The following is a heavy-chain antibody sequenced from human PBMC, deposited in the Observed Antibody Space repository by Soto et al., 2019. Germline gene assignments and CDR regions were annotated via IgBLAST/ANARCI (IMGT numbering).Heavy chain of an antibody. D-gene: IGHD5-12*01. V-gene: IGHV1-69*08. J-gene: IGHJ4*02. CDR3: AREDSGYDIDY. CDR2: IIPILGIA. CDR1: GGTFSSYT. Sequence: QVQLVQSGAEVQKPGSSVKVSCKASGGTFSSYTISWVRQAPGQGLEWMGRIIPILGIANYAQKFQGRVTITADKSTSTAYMELSSLRSEDTAVYYCAREDSGYDIDYWGQGTLVTVSS.